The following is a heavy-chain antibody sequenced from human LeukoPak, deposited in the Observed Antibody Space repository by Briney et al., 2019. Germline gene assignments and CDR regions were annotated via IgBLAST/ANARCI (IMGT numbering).Heavy chain of an antibody. J-gene: IGHJ4*02. D-gene: IGHD3-3*01. Sequence: GGSLRLSCAASGFTFSSYSMNWVRQAPGKGLEWVSSISSSSSYIYYADSVKGRFTISRDNAKNSLYLQMNSLRAEDTAVYYCARDSSYDFWSGYLYWGQGTLVTVSS. CDR2: ISSSSSYI. CDR1: GFTFSSYS. CDR3: ARDSSYDFWSGYLY. V-gene: IGHV3-21*01.